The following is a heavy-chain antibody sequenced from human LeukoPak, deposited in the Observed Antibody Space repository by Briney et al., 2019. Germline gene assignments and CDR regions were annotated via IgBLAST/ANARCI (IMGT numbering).Heavy chain of an antibody. Sequence: GGSLRLSCVACGFTFSSYSMNWVRQAPGKGLEWVSSISSSSSYIYYADSVKGRFTISRDNAKHSLYLQMNSLRAEDTAVYYCARDQWDIVVVVAAQQSLIAFDIWGQGTMVTVSS. J-gene: IGHJ3*02. V-gene: IGHV3-21*01. CDR3: ARDQWDIVVVVAAQQSLIAFDI. CDR2: ISSSSSYI. CDR1: GFTFSSYS. D-gene: IGHD2-15*01.